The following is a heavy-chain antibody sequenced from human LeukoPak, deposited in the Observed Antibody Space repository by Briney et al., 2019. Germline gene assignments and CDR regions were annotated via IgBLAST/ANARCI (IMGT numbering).Heavy chain of an antibody. D-gene: IGHD2-15*01. CDR1: GFTFSSYA. CDR2: ISGSGGST. CDR3: AKDRLYCSGGSCPDYYFDY. Sequence: PGGSLRLSCAASGFTFSSYAMSWVRQAPGKGLEWVSAISGSGGSTYYADSVKGRFTISRDNSKNTLYLQMNSLRAEDTAVYYCAKDRLYCSGGSCPDYYFDYWGQGTLVTVSS. V-gene: IGHV3-23*01. J-gene: IGHJ4*02.